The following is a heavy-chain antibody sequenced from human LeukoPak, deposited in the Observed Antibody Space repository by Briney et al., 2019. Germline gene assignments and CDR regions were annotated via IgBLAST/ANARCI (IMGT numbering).Heavy chain of an antibody. J-gene: IGHJ4*02. Sequence: GGSLRLSCAASGFTFSNGWMGWVRQAPGKGLEWVGRIKSKSDSGTIDYAAPVKGRFTISRDDSKYMAYLQMNSLKTEDTAVYYCTVGQYCDYWGQGTLVTVSS. D-gene: IGHD1-26*01. CDR2: IKSKSDSGTI. V-gene: IGHV3-15*01. CDR3: TVGQYCDY. CDR1: GFTFSNGW.